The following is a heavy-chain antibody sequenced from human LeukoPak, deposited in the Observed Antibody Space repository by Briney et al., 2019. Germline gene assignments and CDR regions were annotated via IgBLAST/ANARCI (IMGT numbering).Heavy chain of an antibody. Sequence: PGGVLRLSCAASGFTFSSYWMSWVRQAPGKGLEWVANIKQDGSEKYYVDSVKGRFTISRDNAKNSLYLQMNSLRAEDTAVYYCARSWVWFGELLGYWGQGTLVTVSS. CDR1: GFTFSSYW. V-gene: IGHV3-7*01. CDR2: IKQDGSEK. CDR3: ARSWVWFGELLGY. D-gene: IGHD3-10*01. J-gene: IGHJ4*02.